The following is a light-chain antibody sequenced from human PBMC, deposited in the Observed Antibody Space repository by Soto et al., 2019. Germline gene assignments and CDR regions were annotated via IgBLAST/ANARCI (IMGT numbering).Light chain of an antibody. CDR3: SSYTSSRTHVV. J-gene: IGLJ2*01. V-gene: IGLV2-14*03. CDR1: SADVGGYNF. CDR2: DVS. Sequence: QSVLTQPASVSGSPGQSITISCTGTSADVGGYNFVSWYQHHPGKAPKLMIYDVSNRPSGVSNRFSGSKSANTASLTISGLQAEDEADYYCSSYTSSRTHVVFGGGTQLTV.